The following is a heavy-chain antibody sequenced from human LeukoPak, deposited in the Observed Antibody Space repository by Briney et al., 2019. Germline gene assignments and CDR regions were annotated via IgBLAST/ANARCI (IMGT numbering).Heavy chain of an antibody. V-gene: IGHV3-30*02. Sequence: GGSLRLSCAASGFTFSTFGMHWVRQAPGKGLELVAVTHYDGNKKYYADSVKGRFTISKDNSKNTLYLQMKSLTSEDTAVYYCARPSHTVVTLDALDIWGQGTMVTVSS. CDR2: THYDGNKK. J-gene: IGHJ3*02. CDR3: ARPSHTVVTLDALDI. CDR1: GFTFSTFG. D-gene: IGHD4-23*01.